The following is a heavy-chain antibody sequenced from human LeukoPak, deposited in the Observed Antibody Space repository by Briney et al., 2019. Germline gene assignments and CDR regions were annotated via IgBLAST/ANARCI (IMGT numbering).Heavy chain of an antibody. V-gene: IGHV4-61*08. J-gene: IGHJ4*02. CDR3: ARVGNTNFFDY. Sequence: SQTLSLTCTVSGGSISSGDYYWSWIRQPPGKGLEWIGYIYYSGSTNYNPSLKSRVTISVDTSKNQFSLKLSSVTAADTAVYYCARVGNTNFFDYWGQGTLVTVSS. CDR2: IYYSGST. CDR1: GGSISSGDYY. D-gene: IGHD1-7*01.